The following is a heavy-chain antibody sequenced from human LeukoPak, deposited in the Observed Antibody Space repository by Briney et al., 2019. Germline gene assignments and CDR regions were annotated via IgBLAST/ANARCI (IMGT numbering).Heavy chain of an antibody. Sequence: TSETLSLTCAVYGGSFSGYYWSWIRQPPGKGLEWIGSIYYSGSTYYNPSLKSRVTISVDTSKNQFSLKLSSVTAADTAVYYCARGGDYGDYLVFDYWGQGTLVTVSS. CDR1: GGSFSGYY. V-gene: IGHV4-34*01. CDR2: IYYSGST. D-gene: IGHD4-17*01. J-gene: IGHJ4*02. CDR3: ARGGDYGDYLVFDY.